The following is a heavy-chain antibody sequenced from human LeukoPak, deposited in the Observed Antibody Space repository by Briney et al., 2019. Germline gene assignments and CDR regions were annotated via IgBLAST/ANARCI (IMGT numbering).Heavy chain of an antibody. CDR3: GTAQY. CDR1: GFIFNDFW. Sequence: GGSLRLSCAASGFIFNDFWMRWLRQVPGKGPVWVSRISSDGSTTYYADSVKGRFTISRDNAKNTLYLQMSSLRVEDTAVYYCGTAQYWGQGTLLTVSS. CDR2: ISSDGSTT. J-gene: IGHJ4*02. V-gene: IGHV3-74*01.